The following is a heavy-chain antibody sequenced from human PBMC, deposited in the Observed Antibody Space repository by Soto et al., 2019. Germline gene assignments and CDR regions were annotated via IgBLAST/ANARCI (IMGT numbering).Heavy chain of an antibody. Sequence: SETLSLTCPVSDGSNSIYYWSRMRHPPGKGLEWIGYIYYSGSINYNPSLKSRVTISVDTSKNQFSLKLSSVTAADTAVYYCARVFDDPMGNDYWGQGTLVTVSS. CDR3: ARVFDDPMGNDY. D-gene: IGHD7-27*01. CDR1: DGSNSIYY. CDR2: IYYSGSI. J-gene: IGHJ4*02. V-gene: IGHV4-59*01.